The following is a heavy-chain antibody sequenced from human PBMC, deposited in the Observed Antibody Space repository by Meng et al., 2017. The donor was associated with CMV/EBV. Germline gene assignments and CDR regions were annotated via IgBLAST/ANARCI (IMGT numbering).Heavy chain of an antibody. D-gene: IGHD6-6*01. J-gene: IGHJ4*02. CDR3: AREGEGYSSSSAYVDY. Sequence: GESLKIFRAASGFTFSDYYLSWIRQAPGKGLEWVAYIGSSGTTIYYADSVKGQFTISRDNARNELYMKMNSLTAEDTAVYYSAREGEGYSSSSAYVDYWGQGTLVTVSS. CDR2: IGSSGTTI. CDR1: GFTFSDYY. V-gene: IGHV3-11*04.